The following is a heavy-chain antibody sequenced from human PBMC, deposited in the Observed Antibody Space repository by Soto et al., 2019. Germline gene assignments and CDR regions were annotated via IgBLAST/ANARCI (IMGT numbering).Heavy chain of an antibody. CDR1: GGTFSSYA. CDR2: IIPIFGTA. CDR3: ARVCYDSSGSQGSFDP. J-gene: IGHJ5*02. D-gene: IGHD3-22*01. Sequence: QVQLVQSGAEVKKPGSSVKVSCKASGGTFSSYAISWVRQAPGQGLEWMGGIIPIFGTANYAQKFQGRVTSTAYESTSTAYMELSSLRTEDTAVYYCARVCYDSSGSQGSFDPWGQGTLVTVSS. V-gene: IGHV1-69*12.